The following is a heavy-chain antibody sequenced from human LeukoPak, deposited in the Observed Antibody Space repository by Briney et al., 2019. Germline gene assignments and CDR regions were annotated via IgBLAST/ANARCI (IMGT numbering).Heavy chain of an antibody. V-gene: IGHV4-39*07. Sequence: SETLSFTCTVSGGSISPSSYYWGWIRQPPGKGLEWIGSIYYSGSTYYNPSLKSRLTISGDTSKNQFSLKLKSVTAADTAVYYCASCHARLSDLAFDYWGQGTLVTVSS. CDR1: GGSISPSSYY. D-gene: IGHD2-15*01. CDR2: IYYSGST. J-gene: IGHJ4*02. CDR3: ASCHARLSDLAFDY.